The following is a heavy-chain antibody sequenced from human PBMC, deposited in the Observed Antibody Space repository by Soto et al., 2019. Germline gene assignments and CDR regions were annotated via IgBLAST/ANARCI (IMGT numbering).Heavy chain of an antibody. V-gene: IGHV1-8*01. CDR3: ARGPWSGSYYGAFDI. J-gene: IGHJ3*02. CDR2: MSPKSGNT. Sequence: ASVKVSCKASGYSFTTYDINWVRQAPGQGLEWMGWMSPKSGNTGYAQNFQGRFTMTRDTSINTVYMELSSLRSEDTAVYYCARGPWSGSYYGAFDIWGQGTMVTVSS. D-gene: IGHD1-26*01. CDR1: GYSFTTYD.